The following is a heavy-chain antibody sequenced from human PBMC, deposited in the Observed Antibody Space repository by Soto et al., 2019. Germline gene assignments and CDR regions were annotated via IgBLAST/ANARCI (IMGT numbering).Heavy chain of an antibody. V-gene: IGHV5-51*01. J-gene: IGHJ3*01. D-gene: IGHD6-6*01. CDR3: AKSITGRRDAFDL. CDR2: IYPGDSDT. CDR1: GYSFSRYW. Sequence: PGESLKISCKGSGYSFSRYWIGWVRQMPGKGLEWMGIIYPGDSDTRYSPSFQGQVTISADKPISTAYLQWSSLKASDTAMYYCAKSITGRRDAFDLWGQGTMATVSS.